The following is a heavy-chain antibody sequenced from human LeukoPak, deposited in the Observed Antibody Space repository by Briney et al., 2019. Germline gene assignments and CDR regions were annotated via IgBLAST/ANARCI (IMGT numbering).Heavy chain of an antibody. CDR2: INAFNGDM. V-gene: IGHV1-18*01. D-gene: IGHD3-10*01. Sequence: PGASLKVSCKGSGYSFINYGISWVRQAPGQGLEWMEWINAFNGDMNHAQKFQGRVTMTIDTSTSTAYMELRSLTADDTAVYYCARDGSGTWLDPWGQGTLVTVSS. CDR3: ARDGSGTWLDP. CDR1: GYSFINYG. J-gene: IGHJ5*02.